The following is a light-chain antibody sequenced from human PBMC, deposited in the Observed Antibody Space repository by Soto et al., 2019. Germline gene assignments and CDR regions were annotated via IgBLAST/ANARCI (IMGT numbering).Light chain of an antibody. CDR2: DVS. V-gene: IGLV2-11*01. Sequence: QSVLTQPRSVSGSPGQSVTISCTGTSSDVGGYNYVSWYQQHPGKAPKLMIYDVSKRPSGVPDRFSGSKSGNAASLTISGLPDEDEADYYRCSYAGSYTVVFGGGTKVTVL. J-gene: IGLJ2*01. CDR3: CSYAGSYTVV. CDR1: SSDVGGYNY.